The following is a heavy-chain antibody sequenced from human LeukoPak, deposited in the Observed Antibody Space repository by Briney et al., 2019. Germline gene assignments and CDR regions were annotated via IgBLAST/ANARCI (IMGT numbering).Heavy chain of an antibody. Sequence: TSSETLSLTCTVSGYSISSGYYWGWIRQPPGKGLEWIGRIYHSGSTYYNPSLKSRVTISVDTSKNQFSLKLSSVTAADTAVYYCARAYDSSGNDYWGQGTLVTVSS. J-gene: IGHJ4*02. CDR3: ARAYDSSGNDY. D-gene: IGHD3-22*01. CDR1: GYSISSGYY. V-gene: IGHV4-38-2*02. CDR2: IYHSGST.